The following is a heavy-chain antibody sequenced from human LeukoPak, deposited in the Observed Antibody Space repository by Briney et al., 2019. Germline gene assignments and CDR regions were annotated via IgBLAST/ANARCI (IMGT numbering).Heavy chain of an antibody. CDR3: ARVKGGFTIFDY. CDR1: GGSITGYY. D-gene: IGHD3-3*01. Sequence: SETLSLTCTVSGGSITGYYWSWIRQPPGKGLEWIGYIYHSGSTYYNPSLKSRVTISVDRSKNQFSLKLSSVTAADTAVYYCARVKGGFTIFDYWGQGTLVTVSS. V-gene: IGHV4-59*12. J-gene: IGHJ4*02. CDR2: IYHSGST.